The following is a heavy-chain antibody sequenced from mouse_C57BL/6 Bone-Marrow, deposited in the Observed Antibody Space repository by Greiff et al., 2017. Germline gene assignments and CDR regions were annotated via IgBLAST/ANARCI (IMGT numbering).Heavy chain of an antibody. CDR1: GYTFTDYY. J-gene: IGHJ3*01. CDR2: INPNNGGT. V-gene: IGHV1-26*01. Sequence: EVQLQQSGPELVKPGASVKISCKASGYTFTDYYMNWVKQSHGKSLEWIGDINPNNGGTSYNQKFKGKATLTVDKSSSTAYMELRSLTSEDSAVYYCARGDYGRDLAWFDYWGQGTLVTVSA. D-gene: IGHD1-1*01. CDR3: ARGDYGRDLAWFDY.